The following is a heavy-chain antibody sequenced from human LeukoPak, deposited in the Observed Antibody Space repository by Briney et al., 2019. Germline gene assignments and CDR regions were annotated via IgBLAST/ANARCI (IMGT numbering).Heavy chain of an antibody. CDR1: GGSISTYY. CDR3: ARVAPTYNLYNFDY. V-gene: IGHV4-59*01. J-gene: IGHJ4*02. D-gene: IGHD1-1*01. CDR2: IYYSGST. Sequence: SETLSLTCTVSGGSISTYYWSWIRQPPGKGLEWIGYIYYSGSTSYNPSLKSLVTISVYASKTQFSLKLSSVTAADTAVYYCARVAPTYNLYNFDYWGQGTLVTVSS.